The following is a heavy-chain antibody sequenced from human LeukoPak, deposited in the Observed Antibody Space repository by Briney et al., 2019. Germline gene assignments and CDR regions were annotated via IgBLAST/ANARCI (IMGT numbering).Heavy chain of an antibody. Sequence: GGSLRLSCAASGFTFSSYAMHWVRQAPGKGLEWVAVISYDGSNKYYADSVKGRFTISRDNSKNTLYLQMNSLRAEDTAVYYCARAFSGYDIAPLGYWGQGTLVTVSS. D-gene: IGHD5-12*01. J-gene: IGHJ4*02. V-gene: IGHV3-30*04. CDR1: GFTFSSYA. CDR2: ISYDGSNK. CDR3: ARAFSGYDIAPLGY.